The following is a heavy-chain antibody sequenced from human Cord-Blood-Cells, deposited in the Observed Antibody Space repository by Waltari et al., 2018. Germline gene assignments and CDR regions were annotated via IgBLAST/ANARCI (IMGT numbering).Heavy chain of an antibody. CDR2: FGPEDGET. CDR3: ATDCSSTSCYNWFDP. J-gene: IGHJ5*02. V-gene: IGHV1-24*01. Sequence: QVQLVQSGAEVKKPGASVKVSCKVSGYTLTELSMHWVRQAPGKGLGWMGGFGPEDGETIYAQRFQGRVTMTEDTSTGTAYMELSSLRSEDTAVYYCATDCSSTSCYNWFDPWGQGTLVTVSS. D-gene: IGHD2-2*01. CDR1: GYTLTELS.